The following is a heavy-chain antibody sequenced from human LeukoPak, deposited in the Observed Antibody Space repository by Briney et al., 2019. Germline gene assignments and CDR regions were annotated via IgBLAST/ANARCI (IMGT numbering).Heavy chain of an antibody. CDR2: MNPNSGNT. J-gene: IGHJ4*02. V-gene: IGHV1-8*01. CDR3: ARGTIAARTFFVY. D-gene: IGHD6-6*01. Sequence: ASVKVSCKASGYTFTSYDINWERQATGQGLEWMGWMNPNSGNTGYAQKFQGRVTMTRNTSISTAYMELSSLRSEDTAVYYCARGTIAARTFFVYWGQGTLVTVSS. CDR1: GYTFTSYD.